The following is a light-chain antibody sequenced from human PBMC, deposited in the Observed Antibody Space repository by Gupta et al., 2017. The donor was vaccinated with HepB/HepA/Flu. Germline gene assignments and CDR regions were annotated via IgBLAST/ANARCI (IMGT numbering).Light chain of an antibody. CDR3: NSFTTTTTLVV. Sequence: QSALTKPAYVSGSHGQSITTSCTGTSSDFGDYNYVSWYQQYTGKAPKLLIYHVSNRPSGVADRFSGSKSGNTASLTISALQADDEADYYCNSFTTTTTLVVFGGGTKVTVL. J-gene: IGLJ2*01. CDR2: HVS. V-gene: IGLV2-14*03. CDR1: SSDFGDYNY.